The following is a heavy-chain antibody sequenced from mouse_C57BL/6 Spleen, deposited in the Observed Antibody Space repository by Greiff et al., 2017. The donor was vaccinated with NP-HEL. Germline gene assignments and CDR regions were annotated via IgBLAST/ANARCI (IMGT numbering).Heavy chain of an antibody. CDR1: GYSITSGYY. J-gene: IGHJ4*01. V-gene: IGHV3-6*01. D-gene: IGHD2-2*01. Sequence: EVQVVESGPGLVKPSQSLSLTCSVTGYSITSGYYWYWIRQFPGNKLEWMGFISYDGSNNYNPSLKNRISITRDTSKNQFFLKLNSVTTEDTATDYCARAYGNDDAMDYWGQGTSVTVSS. CDR3: ARAYGNDDAMDY. CDR2: ISYDGSN.